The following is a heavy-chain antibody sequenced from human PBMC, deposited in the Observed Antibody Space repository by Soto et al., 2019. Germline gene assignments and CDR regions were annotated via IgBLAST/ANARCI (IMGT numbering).Heavy chain of an antibody. J-gene: IGHJ4*02. CDR2: TYYRSKWSN. D-gene: IGHD4-17*01. CDR3: ARDSPGYGDYVIFDY. CDR1: GDSVSSNSVA. V-gene: IGHV6-1*01. Sequence: SQTLSLTCAISGDSVSSNSVAWNWIRQSPSGGLEWLGRTYYRSKWSNDYAVSVESRITINPDTSKNQFSLQLDSVTPEDTAVYYCARDSPGYGDYVIFDYWGKGTRVTVSS.